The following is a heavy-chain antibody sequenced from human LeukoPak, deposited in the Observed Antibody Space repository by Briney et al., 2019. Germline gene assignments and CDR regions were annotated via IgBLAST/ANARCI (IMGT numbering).Heavy chain of an antibody. D-gene: IGHD3-22*01. V-gene: IGHV1-8*01. CDR1: GYTFTSYD. J-gene: IGHJ3*02. Sequence: ASVKVSYKASGYTFTSYDINWVRQATGQGLEWMGWMNPNSGNTGYAQKFQGRVTMTRNTSISTAYMELSSLRSEDTAVYYCARGAPHYDSSHGAFDIWGQGTMVTVSS. CDR2: MNPNSGNT. CDR3: ARGAPHYDSSHGAFDI.